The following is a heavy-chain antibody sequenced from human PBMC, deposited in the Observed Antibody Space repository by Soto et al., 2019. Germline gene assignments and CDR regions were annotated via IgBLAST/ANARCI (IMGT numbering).Heavy chain of an antibody. CDR1: GFTFSSYA. D-gene: IGHD6-13*01. J-gene: IGHJ6*02. V-gene: IGHV3-64*01. CDR3: AGDSSSWYYYYGMDV. CDR2: ISSNGGST. Sequence: EVQLVESGGGLVQPGGSLRLSCAASGFTFSSYAMHWVRQAPGKGLEYVSAISSNGGSTYYANSVKGRFTISRDNSENTLYHQMGSLRAEDMAVYYCAGDSSSWYYYYGMDVWGQGTTVTVSS.